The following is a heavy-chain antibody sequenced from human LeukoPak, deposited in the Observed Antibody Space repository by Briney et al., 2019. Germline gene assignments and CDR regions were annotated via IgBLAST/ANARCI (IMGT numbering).Heavy chain of an antibody. D-gene: IGHD1-26*01. CDR2: ISWNSGSI. J-gene: IGHJ4*02. CDR1: GFTFDDYA. V-gene: IGHV3-9*01. CDR3: ARDRGGSYSAIDY. Sequence: GGSLRLSCAASGFTFDDYAMHWVRQAPGKGLEWVSGISWNSGSIGYADSVKGRFTISRDNAKNSLYLQMNSLRAEDTAVYYCARDRGGSYSAIDYWGQGTLVTVSS.